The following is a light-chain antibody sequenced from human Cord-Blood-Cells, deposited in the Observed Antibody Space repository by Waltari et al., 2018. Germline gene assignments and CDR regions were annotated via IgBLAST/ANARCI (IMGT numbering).Light chain of an antibody. Sequence: QSALTQPASVSGSPGQSITISCTGTSSDVGGYNYVAWYPQHPGKAPKLMIYDFSKRPSGVSNRFSGSKSGNTASLTISGLQAEDEADYYCSSYTSSSTWVFGGGTKLTVL. CDR1: SSDVGGYNY. CDR2: DFS. CDR3: SSYTSSSTWV. J-gene: IGLJ3*02. V-gene: IGLV2-14*01.